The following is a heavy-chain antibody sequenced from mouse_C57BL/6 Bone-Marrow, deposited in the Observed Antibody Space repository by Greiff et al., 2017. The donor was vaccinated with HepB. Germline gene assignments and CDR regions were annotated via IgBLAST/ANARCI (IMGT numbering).Heavy chain of an antibody. CDR3: ARGYGSTPYAMDY. Sequence: QVQLQQSGAELVRPGSSVKLSCKASGYTFTSYWMDWVKQRPGQGLEWIGNIYPSDSETHYNQKFKDKATLTVDKSSSTAYMQLSSLTSEDSAVYYCARGYGSTPYAMDYWGQGTSVTVSS. CDR2: IYPSDSET. CDR1: GYTFTSYW. V-gene: IGHV1-61*01. D-gene: IGHD2-2*01. J-gene: IGHJ4*01.